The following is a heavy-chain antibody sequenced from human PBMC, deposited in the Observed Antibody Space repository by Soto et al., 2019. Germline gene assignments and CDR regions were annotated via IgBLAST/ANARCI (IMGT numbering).Heavy chain of an antibody. V-gene: IGHV3-30-3*01. Sequence: GGSLRLSCAASGFTFSSYAMHWVRQAPGKGLEWVAVISYDGSNKYYADSVKGRFTISRDNSKNTLYLQMKGQRAGDTAVYYCASPPLLRGVIYPDYYYYYGMDVWGQGTTVTVSS. J-gene: IGHJ6*02. D-gene: IGHD3-10*01. CDR3: ASPPLLRGVIYPDYYYYYGMDV. CDR2: ISYDGSNK. CDR1: GFTFSSYA.